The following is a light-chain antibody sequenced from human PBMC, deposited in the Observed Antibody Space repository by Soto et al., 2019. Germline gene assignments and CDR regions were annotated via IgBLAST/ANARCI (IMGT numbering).Light chain of an antibody. Sequence: QSALTQPPSVSGAPGQRVTISCTGSSSNIGAGYDVHWYQQLPGTAPKLLIYGNSNRPSGVPDRFSCSKSGTSASLAITGLQAEDEADYYCQSYDSSLSAHVVFGGGTKLTVL. CDR1: SSNIGAGYD. J-gene: IGLJ2*01. CDR2: GNS. CDR3: QSYDSSLSAHVV. V-gene: IGLV1-40*01.